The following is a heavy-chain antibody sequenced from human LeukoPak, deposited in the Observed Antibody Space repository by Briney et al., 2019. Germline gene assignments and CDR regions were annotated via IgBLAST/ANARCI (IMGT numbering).Heavy chain of an antibody. V-gene: IGHV1-2*02. J-gene: IGHJ4*02. CDR2: INPNSGGT. D-gene: IGHD3-22*01. CDR1: GYTFTGYY. Sequence: ASVKVSCKASGYTFTGYYMHWVRQAPGQGLEWMGWINPNSGGTNYAQKFQGRVTMTRDTSISTAYMELSRLRSDDTAVYYCARGHNYYDSSGYYYWGQGTLVTVSS. CDR3: ARGHNYYDSSGYYY.